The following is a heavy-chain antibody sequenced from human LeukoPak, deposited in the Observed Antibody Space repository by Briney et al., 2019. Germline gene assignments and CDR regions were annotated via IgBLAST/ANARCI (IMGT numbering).Heavy chain of an antibody. V-gene: IGHV4-39*01. CDR1: GGSISSSSYY. J-gene: IGHJ5*02. D-gene: IGHD2-2*01. CDR2: IYYSGST. Sequence: SETLSLTCTVSGGSISSSSYYWGWIRQPPGKGLEWIGSIYYSGSTYYNPSLKSRVTISVDTSKNQFSLKLSSVTAADTAVYYCARPWGVPAATGVVFDPWGQGTLVTVSS. CDR3: ARPWGVPAATGVVFDP.